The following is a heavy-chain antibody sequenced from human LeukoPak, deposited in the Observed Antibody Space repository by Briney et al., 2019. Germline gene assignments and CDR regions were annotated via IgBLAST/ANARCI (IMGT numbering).Heavy chain of an antibody. D-gene: IGHD6-13*01. Sequence: PGGSLRLSCAASGLTVSKNYMSWVRQAPGRGLEWVSLMYDDGRTYYADSVKGRFTISRDNSKNTLFLQMNSLRVEDTAVYYCARSDCSSCYLGVWYFFDYWGQGSLVSVSS. J-gene: IGHJ4*02. CDR1: GLTVSKNY. V-gene: IGHV3-66*01. CDR3: ARSDCSSCYLGVWYFFDY. CDR2: MYDDGRT.